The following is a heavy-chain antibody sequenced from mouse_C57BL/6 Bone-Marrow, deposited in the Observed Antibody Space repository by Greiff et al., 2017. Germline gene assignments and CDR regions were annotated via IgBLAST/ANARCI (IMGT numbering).Heavy chain of an antibody. J-gene: IGHJ3*01. Sequence: QVQLQQSGAELAKPGASVQLSCKASGYTFTSYWMHWVKQRPGQGLEWIGYINPSSGYTKYNQKFKDKATLTADKSSSTAYMQLSSLTYEDSAVYYCASHYYDYDGAWFAYWGQGTLGTVSA. CDR1: GYTFTSYW. V-gene: IGHV1-7*01. D-gene: IGHD2-4*01. CDR3: ASHYYDYDGAWFAY. CDR2: INPSSGYT.